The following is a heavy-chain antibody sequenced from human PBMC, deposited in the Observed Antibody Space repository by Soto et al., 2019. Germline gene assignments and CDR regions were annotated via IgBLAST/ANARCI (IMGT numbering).Heavy chain of an antibody. J-gene: IGHJ4*02. CDR2: INGDGSTT. D-gene: IGHD3-10*01. Sequence: GGSLRLSCAASGFIFNNYWMHWVRQAPGKGLVWVARINGDGSTTTYVDSVKGRFTISRDNAKNTVYLQMNGLRVEDTAVYYCARGIGPRGRPYWGQGILVTVSS. CDR3: ARGIGPRGRPY. CDR1: GFIFNNYW. V-gene: IGHV3-74*01.